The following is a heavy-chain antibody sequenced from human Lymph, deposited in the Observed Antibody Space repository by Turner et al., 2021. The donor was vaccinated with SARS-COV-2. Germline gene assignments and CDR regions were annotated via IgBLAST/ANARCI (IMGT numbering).Heavy chain of an antibody. J-gene: IGHJ5*02. V-gene: IGHV3-30-3*01. CDR1: GFTLRRYA. CDR2: ISYDGSSK. D-gene: IGHD6-19*01. Sequence: QVQLVESGGAVVQPGRSLRLTCATSGFTLRRYAMHWGRQGPGKGLGWVAVISYDGSSKFHADSVKGRFTISRDNSKNTLYLQMNSLRAEDTAVYYCARDALKKEVADTSDNWFDPWGQGTLVTVSS. CDR3: ARDALKKEVADTSDNWFDP.